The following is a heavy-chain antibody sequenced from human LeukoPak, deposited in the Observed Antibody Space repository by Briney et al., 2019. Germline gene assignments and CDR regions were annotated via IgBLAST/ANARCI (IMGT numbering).Heavy chain of an antibody. CDR2: INHSGST. V-gene: IGHV4-34*01. D-gene: IGHD3-10*01. J-gene: IGHJ4*02. CDR3: ARGRGMVRGVIGY. Sequence: PSETLSLTCAVYGGSFSGYYWSWIRQPPGKGLEWIGEINHSGSTNYNPSLKSRVTISVDTSKNQFSLKLSSVTAADTAVYYCARGRGMVRGVIGYWGQGTLVTVSS. CDR1: GGSFSGYY.